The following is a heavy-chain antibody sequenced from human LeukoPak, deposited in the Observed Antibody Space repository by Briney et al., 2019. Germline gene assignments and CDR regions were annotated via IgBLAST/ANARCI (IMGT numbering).Heavy chain of an antibody. V-gene: IGHV3-23*01. CDR3: AGPYDFWSGYMDV. Sequence: GGSLRLSCAASGFTFSTYAMNWVRQAPGKGLECVSAISGSAGTTYYTDSVKGRFTISRDNSKNTLYLQMNSLRAEDTAVYYCAGPYDFWSGYMDVWGKGTTVTVSS. CDR1: GFTFSTYA. J-gene: IGHJ6*03. CDR2: ISGSAGTT. D-gene: IGHD3-3*01.